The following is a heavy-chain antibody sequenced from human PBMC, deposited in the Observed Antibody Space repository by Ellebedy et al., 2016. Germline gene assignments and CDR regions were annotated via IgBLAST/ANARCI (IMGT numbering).Heavy chain of an antibody. D-gene: IGHD3/OR15-3a*01. J-gene: IGHJ5*02. Sequence: GGSLRLSXAASGLTFSTAWLSWVRQAPGKGLEWVGRIKNKGDGGTTDYATPVKGRFTISRDDSKNTMYLQMNSLKTEDTAVYYCTTVIIGGGSWGQGTLVTVSS. CDR2: IKNKGDGGTT. V-gene: IGHV3-15*01. CDR1: GLTFSTAW. CDR3: TTVIIGGGS.